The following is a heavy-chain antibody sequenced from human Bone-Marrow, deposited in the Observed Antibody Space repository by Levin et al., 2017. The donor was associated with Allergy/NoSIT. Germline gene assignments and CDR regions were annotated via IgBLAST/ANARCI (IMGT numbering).Heavy chain of an antibody. CDR3: ATSTRWFGEPAYDIFDI. Sequence: GASVKVSCKGSGYRSPSYWISWVRQMPGKGLEWMGRIDPSDSYINYSPSFQGHVTISADKSLSTAYLQLGSLKASDTATYYCATSTRWFGEPAYDIFDIWGQGTVVTVSS. CDR1: GYRSPSYW. J-gene: IGHJ3*02. V-gene: IGHV5-10-1*01. D-gene: IGHD3-10*01. CDR2: IDPSDSYI.